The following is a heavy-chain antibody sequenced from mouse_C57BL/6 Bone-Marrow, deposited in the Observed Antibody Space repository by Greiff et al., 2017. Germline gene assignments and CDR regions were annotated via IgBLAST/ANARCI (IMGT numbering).Heavy chain of an antibody. D-gene: IGHD1-1*01. CDR1: GYTFTSYW. V-gene: IGHV1-55*01. J-gene: IGHJ1*03. CDR3: AKITTVVALYWYFDV. CDR2: IYPGSGST. Sequence: VQLQQPGAELVKPGASVQMSCKASGYTFTSYWITWVKQRPGQGLEWIGDIYPGSGSTNYNEKFKSKATLTVDTSSSTAYMQLSSLTSEDSAVYYCAKITTVVALYWYFDVWGTGTTVTVSS.